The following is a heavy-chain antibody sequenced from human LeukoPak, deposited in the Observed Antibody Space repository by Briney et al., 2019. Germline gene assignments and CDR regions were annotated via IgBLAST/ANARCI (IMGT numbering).Heavy chain of an antibody. CDR3: ATFGYDLEPYYDY. Sequence: SETLSLTCTVSGGSISSYYWGWIRQPPGKGLEWIGCIYYSGSTYYNPSLKSRVTISVDTSKNQFSLKLSSVTAADTAVYYCATFGYDLEPYYDYWGQGTLVTVSS. CDR2: IYYSGST. CDR1: GGSISSYY. J-gene: IGHJ4*02. D-gene: IGHD3-3*01. V-gene: IGHV4-39*07.